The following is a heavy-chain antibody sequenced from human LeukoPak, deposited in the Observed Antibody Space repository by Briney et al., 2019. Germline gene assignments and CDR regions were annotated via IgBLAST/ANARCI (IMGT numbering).Heavy chain of an antibody. J-gene: IGHJ5*02. CDR2: IWYDGSNK. CDR3: ARDVGYDKNWFDP. V-gene: IGHV3-33*01. Sequence: GGSLRLSCAASGFTFSNYGMHWVRQATGKALECVAVIWYDGSNKYYADSVKGRFTISRDNSKNTLYLQMNSLRVEDTAVYYCARDVGYDKNWFDPWGQGTLVTVSS. CDR1: GFTFSNYG. D-gene: IGHD2-8*02.